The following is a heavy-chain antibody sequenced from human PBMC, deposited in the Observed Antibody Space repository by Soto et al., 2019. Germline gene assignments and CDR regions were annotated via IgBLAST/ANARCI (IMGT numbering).Heavy chain of an antibody. CDR1: GGTFISYN. V-gene: IGHV1-69*13. Sequence: ASVKFSCKASGGTFISYNINWVRQAPGQGLEWMGGIIPIFGSANYAQKFQGRVTITADESTSTVYMEVNSLRSEDTAVYYCARVENYPSNWFDPWGQGTLVTVSS. D-gene: IGHD1-7*01. CDR2: IIPIFGSA. J-gene: IGHJ5*02. CDR3: ARVENYPSNWFDP.